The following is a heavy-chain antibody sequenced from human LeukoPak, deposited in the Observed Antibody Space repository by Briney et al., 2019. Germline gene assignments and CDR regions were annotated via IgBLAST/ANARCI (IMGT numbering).Heavy chain of an antibody. Sequence: PGGSLRLSCAASGFTFSTYDMHWVRQAPGKGLEWVSAISASGGSTYYADSVKGRFTISRDNSKNTLFLQMNSLRAEDTAVYYCAKDHSSGWPYCFPYWGQGTLVTVSS. J-gene: IGHJ4*02. CDR1: GFTFSTYD. D-gene: IGHD6-19*01. CDR3: AKDHSSGWPYCFPY. CDR2: ISASGGST. V-gene: IGHV3-23*01.